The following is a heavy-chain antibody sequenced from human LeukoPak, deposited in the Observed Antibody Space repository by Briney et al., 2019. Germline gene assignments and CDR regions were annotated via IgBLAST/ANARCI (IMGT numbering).Heavy chain of an antibody. D-gene: IGHD7-27*01. J-gene: IGHJ4*02. CDR2: ISGSGGST. CDR3: AKVYSNWDQYYFDY. V-gene: IGHV3-23*01. Sequence: GGSLRLACAASGSTFSSYAMSWVRQAPGKGLEWVSAISGSGGSTYYADPVKGRFTISRDNSKNTLYLQMSSLRAEDTAVYYCAKVYSNWDQYYFDYWGQGTLVTVSS. CDR1: GSTFSSYA.